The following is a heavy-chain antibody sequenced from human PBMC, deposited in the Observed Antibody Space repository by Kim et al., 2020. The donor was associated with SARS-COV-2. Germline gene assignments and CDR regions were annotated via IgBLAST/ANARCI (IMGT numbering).Heavy chain of an antibody. CDR3: ARVGDTYSGYDHYRPFDY. V-gene: IGHV4-39*07. CDR2: IYYSGST. J-gene: IGHJ4*02. CDR1: GGSISSSSYY. Sequence: SETLSLTCTVSGGSISSSSYYWGWIRQPPGKGLEWIGSIYYSGSTYYNPSLKSRVTISVDTSKNQFSLKLSSVTAADTAVYYCARVGDTYSGYDHYRPFDYWGQGTLVTVSS. D-gene: IGHD5-12*01.